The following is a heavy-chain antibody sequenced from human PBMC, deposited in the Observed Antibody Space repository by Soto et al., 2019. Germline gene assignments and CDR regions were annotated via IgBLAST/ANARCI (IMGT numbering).Heavy chain of an antibody. CDR3: ARTRSRGQNYGYDY. V-gene: IGHV1-69*01. CDR1: GGTFSSNA. J-gene: IGHJ4*02. Sequence: QVQLVQSGAEVKKPGSSVKVSCTASGGTFSSNAINWVRQAPGQGLEWMGRIIPIFGTTDYAQRFQGRVTITADESTSTAYMELSSLRSEDTAVYYCARTRSRGQNYGYDYWGQGTQVTVSS. D-gene: IGHD5-18*01. CDR2: IIPIFGTT.